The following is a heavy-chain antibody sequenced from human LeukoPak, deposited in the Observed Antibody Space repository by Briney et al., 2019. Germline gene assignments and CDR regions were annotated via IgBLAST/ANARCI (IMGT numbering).Heavy chain of an antibody. V-gene: IGHV4-4*09. J-gene: IGHJ4*02. Sequence: SETLSLTCNVSGGSISSDYWSWIRQPPGKGLEWIGFIYSSGGPTYNPSLESRVTISVDTSKNQFSLKLTSVTATDSAVYYCARRLWSGPFDYWGQGTLVTVFS. CDR3: ARRLWSGPFDY. CDR1: GGSISSDY. D-gene: IGHD3-3*01. CDR2: IYSSGGP.